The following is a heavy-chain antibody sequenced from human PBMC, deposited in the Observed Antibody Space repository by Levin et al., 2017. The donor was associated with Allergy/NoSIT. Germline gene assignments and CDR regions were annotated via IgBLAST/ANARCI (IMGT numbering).Heavy chain of an antibody. CDR3: AREVYYYDSSGPIGPPDY. D-gene: IGHD3-22*01. Sequence: LSLTCAASGFTFSDYYMSWIRQAPGKGLEWVSYISSSGSTIYYADSVKGRFTISRDNAKNSLYLQMNSLRAEDTAVYYCAREVYYYDSSGPIGPPDYWGQGTLVTVSS. V-gene: IGHV3-11*01. CDR2: ISSSGSTI. J-gene: IGHJ4*02. CDR1: GFTFSDYY.